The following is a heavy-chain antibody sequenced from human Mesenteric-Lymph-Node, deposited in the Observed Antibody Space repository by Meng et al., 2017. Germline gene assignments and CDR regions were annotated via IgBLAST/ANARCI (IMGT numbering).Heavy chain of an antibody. CDR1: GYTFSSYG. J-gene: IGHJ6*02. CDR3: ARRVGYYDSSGYPESPYYYYGMDV. CDR2: IIPIFGTA. Sequence: SVKVSCKASGYTFSSYGISWVRQAPGQGLEWMGGIIPIFGTANYAQKFQGRVTITADESTSTAYMELSSLRSEDTAVYYCARRVGYYDSSGYPESPYYYYGMDVWGQGTTVTVSS. V-gene: IGHV1-69*13. D-gene: IGHD3-22*01.